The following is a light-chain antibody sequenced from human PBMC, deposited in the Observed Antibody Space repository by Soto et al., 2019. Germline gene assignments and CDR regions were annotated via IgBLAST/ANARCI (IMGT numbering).Light chain of an antibody. CDR2: GAS. V-gene: IGKV3-20*01. Sequence: EIVLTQSPGTLSLSPGERATLSYRASQSVSSSYLAWYQQKPGQAPRLLIYGASSRATGIPDRFSGSGSGTDSTLTISRLEPEDFAVYYCQQYGSSPKTFGQGTKVEI. J-gene: IGKJ1*01. CDR3: QQYGSSPKT. CDR1: QSVSSSY.